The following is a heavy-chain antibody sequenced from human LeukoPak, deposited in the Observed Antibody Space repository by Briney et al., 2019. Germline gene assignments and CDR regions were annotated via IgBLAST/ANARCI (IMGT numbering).Heavy chain of an antibody. V-gene: IGHV4-34*01. CDR3: ARRLLSNDYGDYGGGYYFDY. CDR1: GGSFSGYY. Sequence: SETLSLTCAVYGGSFSGYYWSWIRQPPGKGPEWIGEINHSGSTNYNPSLKSRVTISVDTSKNQFSLKLSSVTAADTAVYYCARRLLSNDYGDYGGGYYFDYWGQGTLVTVSS. D-gene: IGHD4-17*01. J-gene: IGHJ4*02. CDR2: INHSGST.